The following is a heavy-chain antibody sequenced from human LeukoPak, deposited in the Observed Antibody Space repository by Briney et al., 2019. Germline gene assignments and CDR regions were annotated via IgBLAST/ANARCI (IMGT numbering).Heavy chain of an antibody. CDR3: AREEEYSSSSFDY. D-gene: IGHD6-6*01. V-gene: IGHV1-2*02. Sequence: GASVKVSCKASVYTFTTYAIKWVRQAPGQGLEWMGWINSNSGGTNYAQKFQGRVTMTRDTSISTAYMELSRLRSDDTAVYYCAREEEYSSSSFDYWGQGTPVTVSS. CDR1: VYTFTTYA. CDR2: INSNSGGT. J-gene: IGHJ4*02.